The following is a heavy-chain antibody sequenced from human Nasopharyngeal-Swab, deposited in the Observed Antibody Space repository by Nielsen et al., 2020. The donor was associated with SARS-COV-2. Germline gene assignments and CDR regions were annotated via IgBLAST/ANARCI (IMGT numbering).Heavy chain of an antibody. Sequence: SEALSLTCTVSGGSISSGDYYWSWIRQPPGKGLEWSGYIYYSGSTYYNPSLKSRVTISVDTSKNQFSLKLSSVTAADTAVYYFARAGPLRYFDWLHNWFDPWGQGTLGTVSS. CDR1: GGSISSGDYY. J-gene: IGHJ5*02. D-gene: IGHD3-9*01. CDR3: ARAGPLRYFDWLHNWFDP. CDR2: IYYSGST. V-gene: IGHV4-30-4*01.